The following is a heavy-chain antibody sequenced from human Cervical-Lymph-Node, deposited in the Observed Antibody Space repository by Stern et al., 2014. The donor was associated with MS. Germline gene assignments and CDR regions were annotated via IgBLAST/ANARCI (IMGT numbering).Heavy chain of an antibody. CDR3: ARGSDWYPLDY. J-gene: IGHJ4*02. CDR2: ISFDGAKT. V-gene: IGHV3-30*03. Sequence: VQLVESGGGVVQPGRSLRLSCSPSGFAFSTYGMHWVRQAPGKGLEWVALISFDGAKTYYADSVKGRFTISRDNPKNTLYLQMKSLSGEDTAVYYCARGSDWYPLDYWGQGTLVTVSS. D-gene: IGHD6-19*01. CDR1: GFAFSTYG.